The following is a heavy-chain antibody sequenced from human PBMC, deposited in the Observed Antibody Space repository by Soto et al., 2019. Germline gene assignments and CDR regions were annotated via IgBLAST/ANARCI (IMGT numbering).Heavy chain of an antibody. CDR2: ISYDGSNK. CDR3: AKNELNYYDFWSGYTSHKNYYYYYGMDV. J-gene: IGHJ6*02. Sequence: GGSLRLSCAASGFTFSSYGMHWVRQAPGKGLEWVAVISYDGSNKYYADSVRGRFTISRDNSMNTLYLQMNSLRAEDTAVYYCAKNELNYYDFWSGYTSHKNYYYYYGMDVWGQGTTVTVSS. CDR1: GFTFSSYG. V-gene: IGHV3-30*18. D-gene: IGHD3-3*01.